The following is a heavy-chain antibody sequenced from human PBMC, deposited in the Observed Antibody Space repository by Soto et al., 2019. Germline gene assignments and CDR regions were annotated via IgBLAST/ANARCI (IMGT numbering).Heavy chain of an antibody. CDR2: ISGSGTTT. CDR3: AKGGWHSSSWFDY. V-gene: IGHV3-23*01. Sequence: GGSLRLSCAASGFTFSNYAMYWVRQAPGKGLEWVSAISGSGTTTYYADSVKGRFSISRDNSKNTLYLQMNSLRAEDTAVYYCAKGGWHSSSWFDYWGQGTLVTVSS. CDR1: GFTFSNYA. J-gene: IGHJ4*02. D-gene: IGHD6-13*01.